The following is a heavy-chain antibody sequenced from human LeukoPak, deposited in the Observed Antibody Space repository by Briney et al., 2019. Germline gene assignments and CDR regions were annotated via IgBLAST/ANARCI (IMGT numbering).Heavy chain of an antibody. CDR1: GGSISSSSYY. D-gene: IGHD6-13*01. CDR2: IYYSGST. V-gene: IGHV4-39*01. Sequence: SETLSLTCTVSGGSISSSSYYWGWIRQPPGKGLEWIGSIYYSGSTYYNPSLKSRVTISVDTSKNQFSLKLSSVTAADTAVYYCARSIAAAGFMRYWGQGTLVTVSS. J-gene: IGHJ4*02. CDR3: ARSIAAAGFMRY.